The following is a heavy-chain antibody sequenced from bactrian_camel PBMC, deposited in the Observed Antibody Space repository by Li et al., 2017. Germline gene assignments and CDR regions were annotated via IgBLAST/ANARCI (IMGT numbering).Heavy chain of an antibody. Sequence: VQLVESGGGSVQTGGSLRLSCVASELPYSSYCGGWFRQAPGKEREGVAATGSDTERFYADFVKGRFTISQDNVKKTVYLQMNSLRPEDTAMYYCAAGCRFDKERRLSQEGYYYWGQGTQVTVS. CDR1: ELPYSSYC. D-gene: IGHD4*01. V-gene: IGHV3S40*01. CDR3: AAGCRFDKERRLSQEGYYY. CDR2: TGSDTER. J-gene: IGHJ4*01.